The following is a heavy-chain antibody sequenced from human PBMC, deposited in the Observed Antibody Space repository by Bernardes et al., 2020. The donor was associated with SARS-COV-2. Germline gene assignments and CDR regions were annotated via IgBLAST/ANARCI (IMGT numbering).Heavy chain of an antibody. CDR3: ARPLGFRELLPVDY. D-gene: IGHD3-10*01. J-gene: IGHJ4*02. V-gene: IGHV3-74*01. CDR2: INSDGSST. CDR1: GFTFSSYW. Sequence: GGSLRLSCAASGFTFSSYWMHWVRQAPGKGLVLVSRINSDGSSTSYADSVKGRFTISRDNAKNTLYLQMNSLRAEDTVVYYCARPLGFRELLPVDYWGQGTLVTVSS.